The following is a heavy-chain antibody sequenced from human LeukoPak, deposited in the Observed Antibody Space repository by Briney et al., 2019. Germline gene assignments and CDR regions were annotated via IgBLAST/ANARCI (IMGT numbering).Heavy chain of an antibody. CDR3: ARGGDSGSYCNY. CDR1: GFTFSSYW. D-gene: IGHD3-10*01. CDR2: INIDGSST. Sequence: HPGGSLRLSCAASGFTFSSYWMHWVRHAAGKGLVWVSRINIDGSSTSYADSVKGRFAISRDNAKNTLYLQMNSLRAEDTAVYYCARGGDSGSYCNYWGQGTLVTVSS. J-gene: IGHJ4*02. V-gene: IGHV3-74*01.